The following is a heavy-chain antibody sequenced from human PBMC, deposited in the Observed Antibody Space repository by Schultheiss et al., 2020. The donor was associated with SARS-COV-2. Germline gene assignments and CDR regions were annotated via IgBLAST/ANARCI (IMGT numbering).Heavy chain of an antibody. CDR3: ARDEVADDGGAG. CDR1: GFTFSSYA. CDR2: ISYDGSNK. D-gene: IGHD6-19*01. Sequence: GESLKISCAASGFTFSSYAMHWVRQAPGKGLEWVAVISYDGSNKYYADSVKGRFTISRDNSKNTLYLQMNSLRAEDTAGYYCARDEVADDGGAGWGQGTLVTVSS. V-gene: IGHV3-30-3*01. J-gene: IGHJ4*02.